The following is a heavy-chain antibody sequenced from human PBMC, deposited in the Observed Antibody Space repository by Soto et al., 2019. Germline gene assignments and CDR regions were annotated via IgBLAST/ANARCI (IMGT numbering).Heavy chain of an antibody. CDR3: ARIPYDILTGYGYYGMDV. CDR2: IYYSGSI. Sequence: QVQLQESGPGLVKPSETLSLTCTVSGGSVSSGSYYWSWIRQPPGKGLEWIGYIYYSGSINYNPSLQSRVTISVDTSKNQFSLKLSSVTAADTAVYYCARIPYDILTGYGYYGMDVWGQGTTVTVSS. V-gene: IGHV4-61*01. J-gene: IGHJ6*02. D-gene: IGHD3-9*01. CDR1: GGSVSSGSYY.